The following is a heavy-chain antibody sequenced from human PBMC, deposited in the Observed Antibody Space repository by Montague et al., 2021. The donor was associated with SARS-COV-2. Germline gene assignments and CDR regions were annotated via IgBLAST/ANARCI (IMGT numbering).Heavy chain of an antibody. D-gene: IGHD3-22*01. CDR2: IHSSGST. J-gene: IGHJ3*02. CDR3: ARGALFYDSSGYYSDAFDI. V-gene: IGHV4-4*07. CDR1: GGSISIYY. Sequence: ETLSLTCTVSGGSISIYYWSWIRQPAGKGLEWIGRIHSSGSTTYAPSLKSRVTMSVDTSKNQFSLKLSSVTAADTAVYYCARGALFYDSSGYYSDAFDIWGQGTTVTVSS.